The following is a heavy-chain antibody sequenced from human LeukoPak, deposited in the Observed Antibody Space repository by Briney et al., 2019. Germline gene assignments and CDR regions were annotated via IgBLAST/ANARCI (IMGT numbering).Heavy chain of an antibody. CDR2: INPNSGGT. D-gene: IGHD6-19*01. CDR1: GYTFTGYY. Sequence: ASVKVSCKASGYTFTGYYMHWVRQAPGQGLEWMGWINPNSGGTNYAQKFQGRVTMTRDTSISTAYMELSGLRSDDTAVYYCATLAVAGTPLDYWGQGTLVTVSS. CDR3: ATLAVAGTPLDY. V-gene: IGHV1-2*02. J-gene: IGHJ4*02.